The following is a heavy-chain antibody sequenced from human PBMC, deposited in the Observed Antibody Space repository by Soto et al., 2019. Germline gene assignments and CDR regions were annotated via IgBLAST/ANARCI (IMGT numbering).Heavy chain of an antibody. V-gene: IGHV3-66*01. CDR3: AAYSHQGY. CDR1: GFTVSNNY. D-gene: IGHD3-16*01. Sequence: EEQLVESGGDLVQPGGSLRLSCAASGFTVSNNYMSRVRQAPGKGLEWVSLIYRGGSTYYADSVKGRFTISRDSSKNTLYLQMNSLRAEDTAMYYCAAYSHQGYWGQGTLVTVSS. J-gene: IGHJ4*02. CDR2: IYRGGST.